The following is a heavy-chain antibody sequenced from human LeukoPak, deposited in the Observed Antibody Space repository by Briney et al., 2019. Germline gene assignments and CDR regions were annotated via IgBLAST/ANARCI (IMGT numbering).Heavy chain of an antibody. Sequence: GWISAYNGNTNYAQKLQGRVTMTTDRSTSTTYMELRSLRSDDTAVYYCARAQQLVHWFDPWGQGTLVTVSS. D-gene: IGHD6-13*01. V-gene: IGHV1-18*01. J-gene: IGHJ5*02. CDR3: ARAQQLVHWFDP. CDR2: ISAYNGNT.